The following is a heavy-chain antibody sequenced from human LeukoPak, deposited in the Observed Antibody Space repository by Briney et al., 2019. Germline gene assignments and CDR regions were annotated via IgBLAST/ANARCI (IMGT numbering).Heavy chain of an antibody. CDR2: INPSGGST. D-gene: IGHD3-10*01. CDR3: ASCMVRGVIYYYGMDV. V-gene: IGHV1-46*01. Sequence: ASVKVSCKASGYTFTSYYMHWVRQAPGQGLEWMGIINPSGGSTSYAQKFQGRVTMTRDTSTGTVYMELSSLRSEDTAVYYCASCMVRGVIYYYGMDVWGQGTTVTVSS. CDR1: GYTFTSYY. J-gene: IGHJ6*02.